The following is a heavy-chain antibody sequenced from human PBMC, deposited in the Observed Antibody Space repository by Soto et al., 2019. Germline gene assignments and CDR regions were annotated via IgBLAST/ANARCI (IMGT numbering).Heavy chain of an antibody. J-gene: IGHJ4*02. CDR2: ISYDGSNT. V-gene: IGHV3-30*18. Sequence: QVQLVESGGGVVQPGRSLRLSCAASGFTFSNYGMHWVRQAPGKGLEWVAVISYDGSNTYYVDSVKGRFTISRDNSKNTLYLRINSLRAEDTAGYYCEKDRQWLAIDYWGQGTLITVSS. CDR3: EKDRQWLAIDY. D-gene: IGHD6-19*01. CDR1: GFTFSNYG.